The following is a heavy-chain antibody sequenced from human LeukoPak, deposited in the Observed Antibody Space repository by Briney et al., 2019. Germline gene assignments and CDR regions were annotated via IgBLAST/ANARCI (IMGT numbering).Heavy chain of an antibody. CDR3: ATAGNYRFDY. CDR1: GFTFSSYW. Sequence: GGSLRLSCAASGFTFSSYWVHWVRQAPGRGLVWVSRINPDGSTTNYADSVKGRFTISRVNAKNTLYLQMNSLRAEDTAVYYCATAGNYRFDYWGQGTLVTVSS. D-gene: IGHD1-7*01. CDR2: INPDGSTT. J-gene: IGHJ4*02. V-gene: IGHV3-74*01.